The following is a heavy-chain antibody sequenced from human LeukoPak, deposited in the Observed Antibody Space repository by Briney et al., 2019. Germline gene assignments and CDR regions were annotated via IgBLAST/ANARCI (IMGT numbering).Heavy chain of an antibody. V-gene: IGHV3-7*01. CDR3: AKVAKYYYGSETYYFFEQ. CDR2: IKQDGTEK. Sequence: KTGESLRLSCAASGFTFTTYWMSWVRQAPGKGLEWVANIKQDGTEKYYVDSVKGRFTISRDNARNSLELQMNSLRVEDTAVYYCAKVAKYYYGSETYYFFEQWGQGTPVTVSS. CDR1: GFTFTTYW. D-gene: IGHD3-10*01. J-gene: IGHJ4*02.